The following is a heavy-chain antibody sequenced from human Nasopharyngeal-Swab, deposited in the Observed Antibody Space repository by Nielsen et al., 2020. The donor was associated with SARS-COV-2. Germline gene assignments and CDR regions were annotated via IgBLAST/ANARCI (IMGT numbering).Heavy chain of an antibody. Sequence: RQSPGKGLEWVAFIAHDASNEYYGDSVKGRFSISRDSSKNTLYLQMDSLRGEDTAVYYCARDAPAHYGAFYWGRGTLVTVSS. J-gene: IGHJ4*02. V-gene: IGHV3-30*03. CDR2: IAHDASNE. D-gene: IGHD4-17*01. CDR3: ARDAPAHYGAFY.